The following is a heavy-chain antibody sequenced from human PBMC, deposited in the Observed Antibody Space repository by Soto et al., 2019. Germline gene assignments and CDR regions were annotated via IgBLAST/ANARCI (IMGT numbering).Heavy chain of an antibody. V-gene: IGHV3-30-3*01. J-gene: IGHJ4*02. CDR2: ISKGGNKK. Sequence: QVHLVESVGGVVQPGGSLRLSCAASGFTFSTSAMHWVRHAPGKGLEWMAMISKGGNKKYYADSLKGRFTISSDISESTIYLQMNSLRTEDTAVYYCAREEFEAGRGHFGYWGQGTLVSVSS. D-gene: IGHD6-13*01. CDR1: GFTFSTSA. CDR3: AREEFEAGRGHFGY.